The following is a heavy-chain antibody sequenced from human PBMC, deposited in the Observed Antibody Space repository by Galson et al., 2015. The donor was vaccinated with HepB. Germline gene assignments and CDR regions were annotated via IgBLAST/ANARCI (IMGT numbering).Heavy chain of an antibody. Sequence: SLRLSCAASGFTFSSYAMSWVRQAPGKGLEWVSAISGSGGSTYYADSVKGRFTISRDNSKNTLYLQMNSLRTEDTALYYCAKGSMVRGVDYWGQGTLVTVSS. CDR2: ISGSGGST. D-gene: IGHD3-10*01. CDR1: GFTFSSYA. J-gene: IGHJ4*02. CDR3: AKGSMVRGVDY. V-gene: IGHV3-23*01.